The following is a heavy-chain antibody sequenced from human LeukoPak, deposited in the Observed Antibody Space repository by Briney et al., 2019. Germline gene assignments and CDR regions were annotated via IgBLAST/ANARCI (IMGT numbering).Heavy chain of an antibody. Sequence: GGSLRLSCAASGFTFSSYWMSWVRQAPGKGLEWVANIKQDGSEKYYVDSVKGRFIISRDNAKNSLYLQMNSLRAEDTAVYYCARVKPRAYERRIGDSSVRYAFDIWGQGTMVTVSS. CDR1: GFTFSSYW. CDR3: ARVKPRAYERRIGDSSVRYAFDI. J-gene: IGHJ3*02. CDR2: IKQDGSEK. D-gene: IGHD3-22*01. V-gene: IGHV3-7*01.